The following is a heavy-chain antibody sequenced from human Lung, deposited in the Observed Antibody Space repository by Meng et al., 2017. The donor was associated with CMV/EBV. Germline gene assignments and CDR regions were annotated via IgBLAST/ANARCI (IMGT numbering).Heavy chain of an antibody. CDR2: FVNNVDT. CDR1: GYTFASYG. J-gene: IGHJ4*02. D-gene: IGHD3-10*01. V-gene: IGHV1-18*01. CDR3: ARGTPGRSYSDY. Sequence: AHRLQAGAEVKKPGASVRVSCEASGYTFASYGISWLRQAPGQGLEWMGWFVNNVDTYSAQKFQGRVTMTTDTHTSTAFMELRSLRSDDTAVYYCARGTPGRSYSDYWGQGTLVTVSS.